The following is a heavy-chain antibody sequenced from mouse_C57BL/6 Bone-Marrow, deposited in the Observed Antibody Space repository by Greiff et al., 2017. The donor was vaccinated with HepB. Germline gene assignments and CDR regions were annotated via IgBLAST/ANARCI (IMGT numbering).Heavy chain of an antibody. Sequence: QVQLQQPGAELVMPGASVKLSCKASGYTFTSYWMHWAKQRPGQGLEWIGEIDPSDSYTNYNQKFKGKSTLTVDKSSSTAYIQLSSLTSEDSAVYYCARNEYGGYYQAWFAYWGQGTLVTVSA. J-gene: IGHJ3*01. CDR3: ARNEYGGYYQAWFAY. D-gene: IGHD2-3*01. CDR1: GYTFTSYW. CDR2: IDPSDSYT. V-gene: IGHV1-69*01.